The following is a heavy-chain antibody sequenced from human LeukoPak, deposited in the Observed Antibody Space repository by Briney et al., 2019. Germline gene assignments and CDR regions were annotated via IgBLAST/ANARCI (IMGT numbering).Heavy chain of an antibody. D-gene: IGHD3-22*01. CDR1: GFTFSSYG. CDR3: AGGPQVTAGGCSGYYRFCAFDI. J-gene: IGHJ3*02. CDR2: ISSSGSTI. Sequence: GGSLRLSCAASGFTFSSYGMSWIRQAPGKGLEWVSYISSSGSTIYYADSVKGRFTISRDNAKNSLYLQMNSLRAEDTAVYYCAGGPQVTAGGCSGYYRFCAFDIWGQGTMVTVSS. V-gene: IGHV3-11*01.